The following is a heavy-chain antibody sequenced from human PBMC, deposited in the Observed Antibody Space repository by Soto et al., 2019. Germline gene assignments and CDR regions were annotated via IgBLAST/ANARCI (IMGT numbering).Heavy chain of an antibody. CDR3: ARVRYRRFDP. CDR1: GGSISSGDYY. D-gene: IGHD3-16*01. V-gene: IGHV4-31*03. Sequence: PSETLSLTCTVSGGSISSGDYYWSWIRQHPGKGLEWIGYIYYSGSNYYSPSLKSRITISVDTSKNQFSLKLSSVTAADTAVYYCARVRYRRFDPWGQGTVVTVSS. J-gene: IGHJ5*02. CDR2: IYYSGSN.